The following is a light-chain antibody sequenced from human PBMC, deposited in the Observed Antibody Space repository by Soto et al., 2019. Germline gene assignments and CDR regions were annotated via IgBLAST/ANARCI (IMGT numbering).Light chain of an antibody. CDR3: QQYDSSWT. Sequence: EIVLTQSPGTLSLSPGERATLSCRASQSVPSNFLAWYQQKPGQAPILLTYGVSRRATGIPDRFSGSGSGTDFTLTISRLEPEDFAVYYCQQYDSSWTFDQGTKVEIK. CDR2: GVS. CDR1: QSVPSNF. V-gene: IGKV3-20*01. J-gene: IGKJ1*01.